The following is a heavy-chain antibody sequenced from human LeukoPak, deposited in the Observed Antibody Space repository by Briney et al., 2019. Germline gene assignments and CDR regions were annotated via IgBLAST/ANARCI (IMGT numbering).Heavy chain of an antibody. CDR3: TTEEYSTTWHYFDY. J-gene: IGHJ4*02. CDR2: IKSKGDGETT. V-gene: IGHV3-15*01. CDR1: GFTFNNAW. D-gene: IGHD2/OR15-2a*01. Sequence: KSGGSLRLSCAASGFTFNNAWMSWVRQAPGKGLEWVGRIKSKGDGETTEYAAPVKGRFTISRDDSKNTLYLQINSLETEDTAVYYCTTEEYSTTWHYFDYWGQGTLVTVSS.